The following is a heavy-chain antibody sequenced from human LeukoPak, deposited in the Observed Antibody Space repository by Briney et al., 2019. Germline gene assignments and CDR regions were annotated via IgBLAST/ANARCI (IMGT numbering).Heavy chain of an antibody. D-gene: IGHD3-3*01. J-gene: IGHJ4*02. Sequence: GGSLRLSCAASGFTFSSYGMHWVRQAPGKGLEWVAVISYDGSNKYYADSVKGRFTISRDNSKNTLYLQMNSLRAEDTAVYYCAKDHYYDFWSGYYADYWGQGTLVTVSS. CDR1: GFTFSSYG. CDR2: ISYDGSNK. V-gene: IGHV3-30*18. CDR3: AKDHYYDFWSGYYADY.